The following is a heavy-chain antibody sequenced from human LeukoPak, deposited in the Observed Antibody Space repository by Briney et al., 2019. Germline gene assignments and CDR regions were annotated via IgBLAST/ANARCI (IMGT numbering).Heavy chain of an antibody. CDR1: GGTFSSYA. D-gene: IGHD2-15*01. CDR2: ISGSGGST. CDR3: ANGHCSGGSCYSGYFDF. V-gene: IGHV3-23*01. Sequence: ASVKVSCKASGGTFSSYAMSWVRQAPGKGLEWVSAISGSGGSTYYTDSVKGRFTISRDNSKNTLYLHMNSLRAEDTAVYYCANGHCSGGSCYSGYFDFWGQGTLVTVSS. J-gene: IGHJ4*02.